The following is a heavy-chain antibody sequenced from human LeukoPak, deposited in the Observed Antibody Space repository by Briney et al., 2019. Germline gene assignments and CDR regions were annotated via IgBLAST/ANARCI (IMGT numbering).Heavy chain of an antibody. J-gene: IGHJ6*02. Sequence: GESLRLSCAASGFTFSSYGMSRVRQAPGKGLEWVSGISGSGSSTYYADSVKGRFTISRDNAKNSLYLQMNSLRAEDTAVYYCARGYCSGGSCYAVGYYYGMDVWGQGTTVTVSS. CDR2: ISGSGSST. CDR3: ARGYCSGGSCYAVGYYYGMDV. CDR1: GFTFSSYG. V-gene: IGHV3-23*01. D-gene: IGHD2-15*01.